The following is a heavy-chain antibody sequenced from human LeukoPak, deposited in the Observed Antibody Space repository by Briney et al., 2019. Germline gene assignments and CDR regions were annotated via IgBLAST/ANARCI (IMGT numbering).Heavy chain of an antibody. V-gene: IGHV1-18*01. D-gene: IGHD3-10*01. CDR2: ISAYNGNT. Sequence: ASVKVSCKASGYTFTSYGISWVRQAPGQGLEWMGWISAYNGNTNYAQKLQGRVTMTTDTSTSTAYMELRSLRSDDTAVYHCASLPYYYGSGSYFPTDYWGQGTLVTVSS. J-gene: IGHJ4*02. CDR1: GYTFTSYG. CDR3: ASLPYYYGSGSYFPTDY.